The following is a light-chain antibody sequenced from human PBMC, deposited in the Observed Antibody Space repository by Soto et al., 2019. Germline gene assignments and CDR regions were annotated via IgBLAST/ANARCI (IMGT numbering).Light chain of an antibody. CDR1: NIGSKS. J-gene: IGLJ2*01. Sequence: SSELTQPPSVSVAPGKTARITCGGNNIGSKSVHWYQQKPGQAPVLVIYYDSDRPSGIPERFSGSNSGNTATLTISRVEAGDEADYYCQVWDSSSEEVVFGGGTQLTVL. CDR3: QVWDSSSEEVV. CDR2: YDS. V-gene: IGLV3-21*04.